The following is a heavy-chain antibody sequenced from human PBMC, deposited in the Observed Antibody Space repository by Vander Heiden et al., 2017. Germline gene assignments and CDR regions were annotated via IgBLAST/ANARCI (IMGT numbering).Heavy chain of an antibody. CDR3: AKVAEQGLVLGGMDV. CDR2: ISGSGGST. V-gene: IGHV3-23*01. D-gene: IGHD6-19*01. CDR1: GFTFSSYA. Sequence: EVQLLESGGGLVQPGGSLRLSCAASGFTFSSYAMSWVRQAPGKGLEWVSAISGSGGSTYYADSGKGRFTISRDNSKNTLYMQMNRMRAEETAVYYCAKVAEQGLVLGGMDVWGQGTTVTVYS. J-gene: IGHJ6*02.